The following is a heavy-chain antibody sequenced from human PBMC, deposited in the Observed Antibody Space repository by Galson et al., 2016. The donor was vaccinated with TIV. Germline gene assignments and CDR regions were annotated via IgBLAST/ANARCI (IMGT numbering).Heavy chain of an antibody. V-gene: IGHV1-69*05. D-gene: IGHD5-18*01. Sequence: SVKVSCKASGSTFNNYAINWVRQAPGQGLEWMGGIPPTSATTNYAQKFQGRVTVSTDESGNTAYMELSSLRSEDTAAYYCVRGWGYSYVTDSKSWGQGTLVTVSS. J-gene: IGHJ5*02. CDR2: IPPTSATT. CDR1: GSTFNNYA. CDR3: VRGWGYSYVTDSKS.